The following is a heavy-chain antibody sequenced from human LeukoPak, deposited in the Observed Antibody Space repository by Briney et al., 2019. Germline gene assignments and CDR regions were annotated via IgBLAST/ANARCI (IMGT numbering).Heavy chain of an antibody. CDR1: GFTFNTYE. Sequence: GGSLRLSXAASGFTFNTYEMNWVCQAPGKGLEWVSYISSSGSTIYYADSVKGRFTISRDNAKNSLYLQMNSLRAEDTAVYYCARDSSYYGSGSFSDWGQGTLVTVSS. V-gene: IGHV3-48*03. D-gene: IGHD3-10*01. J-gene: IGHJ4*02. CDR2: ISSSGSTI. CDR3: ARDSSYYGSGSFSD.